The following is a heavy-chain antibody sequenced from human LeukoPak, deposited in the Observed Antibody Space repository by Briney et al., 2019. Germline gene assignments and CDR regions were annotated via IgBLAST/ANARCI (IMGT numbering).Heavy chain of an antibody. Sequence: PSETLSLTCAVYAGSLSGYYWSWIRQPPGKGLEWIGEINHSGSTNYNPSLKSRVTISLDTSKNQFSLKLSSVTAADTAVYYCARTYYYGSGSWRAYYYYYMDIWGKGTTVTISS. CDR1: AGSLSGYY. CDR3: ARTYYYGSGSWRAYYYYYMDI. D-gene: IGHD3-10*01. V-gene: IGHV4-34*01. CDR2: INHSGST. J-gene: IGHJ6*03.